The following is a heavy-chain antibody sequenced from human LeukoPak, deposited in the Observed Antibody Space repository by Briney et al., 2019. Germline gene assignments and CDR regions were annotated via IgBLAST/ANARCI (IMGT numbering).Heavy chain of an antibody. D-gene: IGHD2-21*02. V-gene: IGHV4-38-2*02. CDR1: GYSISSGYY. Sequence: PSETLSLTCTVSGYSISSGYYWGWIRQPPGKGLEWIGEIYHSGSTNYNPSLKSRVTISVDKSKNQFSLKLSSVTAADTAVYYCARNCGGDCLGDAFDIWGQGTMVTVSS. J-gene: IGHJ3*02. CDR2: IYHSGST. CDR3: ARNCGGDCLGDAFDI.